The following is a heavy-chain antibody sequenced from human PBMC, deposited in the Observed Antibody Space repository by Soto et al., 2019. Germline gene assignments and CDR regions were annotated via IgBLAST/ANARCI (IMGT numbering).Heavy chain of an antibody. Sequence: ASVKVSCKASGYTFTSYYMHWVRQAPGQGLEWMGIINPSGGSTSYAQKFQGRVTMTRDTSTSTVYMELSSLRSEDTAVYYCARPNGIAVTTHKNYYYYYGMDVWGQGTTVTVS. J-gene: IGHJ6*02. CDR1: GYTFTSYY. CDR2: INPSGGST. V-gene: IGHV1-46*01. D-gene: IGHD6-19*01. CDR3: ARPNGIAVTTHKNYYYYYGMDV.